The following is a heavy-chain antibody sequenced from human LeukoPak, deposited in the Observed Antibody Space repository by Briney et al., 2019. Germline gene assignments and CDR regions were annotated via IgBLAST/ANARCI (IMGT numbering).Heavy chain of an antibody. CDR3: AKVSYYDYVWGSYRYEGYFDY. D-gene: IGHD3-16*02. V-gene: IGHV4-59*01. Sequence: SETLSLTCTVSGGSISSYYWSWIRQPPGKGLEWIGYIYYSGSTNYNPSLKSRVTISVDTSKNQFSLKLSSVTAADTAVYYCAKVSYYDYVWGSYRYEGYFDYWGQGTLVTVSS. J-gene: IGHJ4*02. CDR1: GGSISSYY. CDR2: IYYSGST.